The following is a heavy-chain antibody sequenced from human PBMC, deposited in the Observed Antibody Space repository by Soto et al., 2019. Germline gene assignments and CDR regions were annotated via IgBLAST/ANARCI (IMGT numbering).Heavy chain of an antibody. CDR1: GYSFTSYW. CDR3: ARHQAAADYYYYGMDV. D-gene: IGHD6-13*01. J-gene: IGHJ6*02. CDR2: IDPSDSYT. V-gene: IGHV5-10-1*01. Sequence: LGESLKISCKGSGYSFTSYWISWVRQMPGKGLEWMGRIDPSDSYTNYSPSFQGHVTISADKSISTAYLQWSSLKASDTAMFYCARHQAAADYYYYGMDVWGQGTTVTVSS.